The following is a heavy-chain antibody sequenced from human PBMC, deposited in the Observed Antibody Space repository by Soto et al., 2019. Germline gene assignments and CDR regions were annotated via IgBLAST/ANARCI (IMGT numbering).Heavy chain of an antibody. D-gene: IGHD3-22*01. V-gene: IGHV4-31*03. Sequence: PSETLSLTCTVSGGSVSSGGYYWSWIRQRPGKGLEWIGYTYYSGNTYYNPSLKSRLTILLDTSKNQFSLKLTSVTAADTAVYYCARQTYYYESSGYWRFYFDYWGQGTLVTVSS. CDR1: GGSVSSGGYY. CDR3: ARQTYYYESSGYWRFYFDY. CDR2: TYYSGNT. J-gene: IGHJ4*02.